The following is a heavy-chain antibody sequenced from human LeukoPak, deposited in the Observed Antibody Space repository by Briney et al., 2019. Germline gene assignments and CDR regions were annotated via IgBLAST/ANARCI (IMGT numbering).Heavy chain of an antibody. Sequence: GGSLRLSCEASTFSVNNMNWVRQAPGKGLEWVSVLYSGGSTFYADSVKGRFTISRDNSKNTLYLRMNSLRPDEDTAVYYCARGRGGSYAFDIWGQGTMVTVSP. CDR2: LYSGGST. V-gene: IGHV3-66*01. D-gene: IGHD5-12*01. CDR1: TFSVNN. J-gene: IGHJ3*02. CDR3: ARGRGGSYAFDI.